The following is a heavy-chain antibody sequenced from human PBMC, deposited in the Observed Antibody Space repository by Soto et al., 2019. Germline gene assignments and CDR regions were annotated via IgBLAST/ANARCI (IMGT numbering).Heavy chain of an antibody. CDR1: GGSFSGYY. J-gene: IGHJ6*03. V-gene: IGHV4-34*01. Sequence: TSETLSLTCAVYGGSFSGYYWSWIRQPPGKGLEWIGEINHSGSTNYNPSLKSRVTISVETSKNQFSLKLSSVTAADTAVYYCARAGGGDYYGSGSYYRSYYYYYMDVWGKGTTXTVSS. CDR3: ARAGGGDYYGSGSYYRSYYYYYMDV. CDR2: INHSGST. D-gene: IGHD3-10*01.